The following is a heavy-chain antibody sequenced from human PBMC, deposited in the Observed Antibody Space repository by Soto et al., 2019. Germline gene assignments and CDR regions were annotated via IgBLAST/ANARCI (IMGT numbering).Heavy chain of an antibody. V-gene: IGHV3-30*09. CDR2: ISSDGTKA. D-gene: IGHD1-26*01. J-gene: IGHJ4*02. Sequence: PGGSLRLSCAASGFTFSNYPLHWVRQAPGKGLQWVALISSDGTKAYYADSEKGRFAVSRENSMNTLYLEMNSLRPEDTAVYYCARDLRLGGAPKGSFDYWGQGTLVTVSS. CDR3: ARDLRLGGAPKGSFDY. CDR1: GFTFSNYP.